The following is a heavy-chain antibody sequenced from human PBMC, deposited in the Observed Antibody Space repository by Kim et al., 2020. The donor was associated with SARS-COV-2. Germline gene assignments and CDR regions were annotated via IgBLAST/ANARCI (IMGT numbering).Heavy chain of an antibody. V-gene: IGHV3-73*01. CDR1: GFTFSGSS. D-gene: IGHD1-1*01. CDR3: SKTGTDVLDY. Sequence: GGSLRLSCAASGFTFSGSSMHWVRQAPGKGLEWVGRIRNKANGYATTDDVSVKGKFIIARDDLKNTAYLHMNSLKTEDTAVYYCSKTGTDVLDYWGQGTLVTVSS. J-gene: IGHJ4*02. CDR2: IRNKANGYAT.